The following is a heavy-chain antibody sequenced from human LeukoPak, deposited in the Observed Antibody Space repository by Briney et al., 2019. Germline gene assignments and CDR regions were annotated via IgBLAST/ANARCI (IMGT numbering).Heavy chain of an antibody. CDR1: GFTFSSYT. CDR2: IGQTGRIV. V-gene: IGHV3-48*01. CDR3: ARVGGNSEGFADY. J-gene: IGHJ4*02. Sequence: PGGSLRLSCAASGFTFSSYTMNWVRQAPGKGLEWVSYIGQTGRIVYYADSVKGRFTISRDNSKNTLYLQMNSLRAEDTAVYYCARVGGNSEGFADYWGQGTLVTVSS. D-gene: IGHD4-23*01.